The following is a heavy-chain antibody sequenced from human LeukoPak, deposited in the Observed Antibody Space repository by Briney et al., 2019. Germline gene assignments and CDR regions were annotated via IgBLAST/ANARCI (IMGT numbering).Heavy chain of an antibody. J-gene: IGHJ6*03. CDR1: GGSISSSSYY. Sequence: PSETLSLTCTVSGGSISSSSYYWGWIRQPPGKGLEWIGSIYYSGSTYFNPSLKSRVTISVDTSKNQFSLKLSSVTAADTAVYYCAIHTGTMVRGVILYYYYYMDVWGKGTTVTISS. CDR3: AIHTGTMVRGVILYYYYYMDV. V-gene: IGHV4-39*01. CDR2: IYYSGST. D-gene: IGHD3-10*01.